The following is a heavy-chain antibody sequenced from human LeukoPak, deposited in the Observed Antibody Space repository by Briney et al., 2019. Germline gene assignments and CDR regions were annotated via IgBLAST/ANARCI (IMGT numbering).Heavy chain of an antibody. J-gene: IGHJ4*02. Sequence: RGSLRLSCAASGFTFSSYSMNWVRQAPGKGLEWVSSISSSSSYIYYADSVKGRFTISRDNAKNSLYLQMNSLRAEDTAVYYCARVGASNFDYWGQGTLVTVSS. D-gene: IGHD1-26*01. CDR2: ISSSSSYI. CDR3: ARVGASNFDY. V-gene: IGHV3-21*01. CDR1: GFTFSSYS.